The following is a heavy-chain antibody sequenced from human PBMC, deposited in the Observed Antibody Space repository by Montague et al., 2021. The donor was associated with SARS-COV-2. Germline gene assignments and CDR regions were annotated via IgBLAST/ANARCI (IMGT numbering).Heavy chain of an antibody. Sequence: TLSLTCTVSGASISTGIYYWSWIRQPAGKGLEWIGRIRTTGHTDYNSSLESRVFMSVDTSTNQFSLSLTSVTAADTAVYFCAGFGSGTIEFDLWGQGTLVTVSS. CDR3: AGFGSGTIEFDL. J-gene: IGHJ4*02. V-gene: IGHV4-61*02. CDR1: GASISTGIYY. D-gene: IGHD1-26*01. CDR2: IRTTGHT.